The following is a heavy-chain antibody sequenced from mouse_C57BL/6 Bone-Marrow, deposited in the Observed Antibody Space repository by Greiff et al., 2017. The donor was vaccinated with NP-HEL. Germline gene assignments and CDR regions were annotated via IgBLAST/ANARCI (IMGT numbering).Heavy chain of an antibody. Sequence: EVKLVESGPELVKPGASVKMSCKASGYTFTDYNMHWVKQSHGKSLEWIGYINPNNGGTSYNQKFKGKATLTVNKSSSTAYMELRSLTSEDSAVYYCAREGPVPYGNYGVDYWGQGTTLTVSS. J-gene: IGHJ2*01. D-gene: IGHD2-1*01. CDR1: GYTFTDYN. CDR2: INPNNGGT. CDR3: AREGPVPYGNYGVDY. V-gene: IGHV1-22*01.